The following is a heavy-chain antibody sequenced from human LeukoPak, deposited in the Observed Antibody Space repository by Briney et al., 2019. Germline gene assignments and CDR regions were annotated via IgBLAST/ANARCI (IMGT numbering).Heavy chain of an antibody. J-gene: IGHJ3*02. D-gene: IGHD2-2*01. CDR2: INHSAST. Sequence: SETLSLTCTVSGVSVSSGSYYWSWIRQPPGKGLEWIGEINHSASTNYNPSLKSRVTISVDTSKNQFSLKLSSVTAADTAVYYCASLWPYQLSAFDIWGQGTMVTVSS. CDR1: GVSVSSGSYY. V-gene: IGHV4-61*01. CDR3: ASLWPYQLSAFDI.